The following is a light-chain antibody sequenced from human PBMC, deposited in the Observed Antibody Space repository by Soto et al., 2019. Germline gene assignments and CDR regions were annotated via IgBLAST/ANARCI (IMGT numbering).Light chain of an antibody. V-gene: IGKV1-9*01. CDR1: QDVSDF. CDR2: GGY. CDR3: QYLNGAPTIT. J-gene: IGKJ5*01. Sequence: DIHLTQSPSILSASVGDRVTLTCRASQDVSDFLAWYQHAPGKAPNLLIYGGYTLQSGVPSRFGGSGSGTEFSLTITSLQPEDFATYYCQYLNGAPTITFGQGTRLEIK.